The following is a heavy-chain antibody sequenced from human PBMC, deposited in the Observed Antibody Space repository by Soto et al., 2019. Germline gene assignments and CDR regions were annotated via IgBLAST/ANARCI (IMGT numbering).Heavy chain of an antibody. Sequence: GGSLRLSCAASGFPLSTYGMTWVRQSPGKGLEWVSAITVTGGNTYYVDSVKGRFTSSRDNSKNMLYLQMNSLRVEDTAVYYCARIRGYRYGLDVWGQGTRVTVSS. J-gene: IGHJ6*02. D-gene: IGHD5-12*01. CDR3: ARIRGYRYGLDV. CDR1: GFPLSTYG. V-gene: IGHV3-23*01. CDR2: ITVTGGNT.